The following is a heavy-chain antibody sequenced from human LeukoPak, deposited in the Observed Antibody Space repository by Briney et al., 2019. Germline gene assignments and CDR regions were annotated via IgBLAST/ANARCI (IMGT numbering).Heavy chain of an antibody. V-gene: IGHV4-34*01. D-gene: IGHD2-15*01. J-gene: IGHJ4*02. Sequence: SETLSLTCTISGGSVSDYYWSWVRQPPGKGLEWIGEIYHSGSTNYNPSLKSRVTISVDKSKNQFSLKLSSVTAADTAVYYCARDGLSAAFDYWGQGTLVTVSS. CDR1: GGSVSDYY. CDR2: IYHSGST. CDR3: ARDGLSAAFDY.